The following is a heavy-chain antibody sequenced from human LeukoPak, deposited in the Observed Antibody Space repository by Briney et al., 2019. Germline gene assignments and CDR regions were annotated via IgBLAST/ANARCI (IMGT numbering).Heavy chain of an antibody. J-gene: IGHJ6*03. CDR1: GGTFSSYA. CDR2: IIPIFGTA. CDR3: ASEGRWLHTPPDYYYYMDV. V-gene: IGHV1-69*05. D-gene: IGHD5-24*01. Sequence: ASVKVSCKAYGGTFSSYAISWVRQAPGQGLEWMGGIIPIFGTANYAQKFQGRVTITTDESTSTAYMELSSLRSEDTAVYYCASEGRWLHTPPDYYYYMDVWGKGTTVTVSS.